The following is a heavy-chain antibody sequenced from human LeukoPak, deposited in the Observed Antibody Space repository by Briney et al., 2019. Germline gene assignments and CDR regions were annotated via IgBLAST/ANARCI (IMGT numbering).Heavy chain of an antibody. D-gene: IGHD1-26*01. J-gene: IGHJ4*02. CDR2: INHSGST. V-gene: IGHV4-34*01. Sequence: SETLSLTXAVYGGSFSGYYWSWIRQAPGKGLEWLGEINHSGSTNYNPSLKSRVTISVDTFKNQFSLKLSSVTAADTAMYYCARGGSPVGATNDYWGQGTLVTVSS. CDR3: ARGGSPVGATNDY. CDR1: GGSFSGYY.